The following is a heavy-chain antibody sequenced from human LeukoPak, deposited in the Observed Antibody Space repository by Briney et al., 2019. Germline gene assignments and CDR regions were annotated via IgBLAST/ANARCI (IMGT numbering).Heavy chain of an antibody. CDR2: IIPIFGTA. D-gene: IGHD3-22*01. V-gene: IGHV1-69*05. CDR1: GGTFSSYA. CDR3: ARLDPARGHYDSSGPPLPRFDP. Sequence: ASVKVSCKASGGTFSSYAISWVRQAPGQGLEWMGRIIPIFGTANYAQKFQGRVTITTDESTSTAYMELSSLRSEDTAVYYCARLDPARGHYDSSGPPLPRFDPWGQGTLVTVSS. J-gene: IGHJ5*02.